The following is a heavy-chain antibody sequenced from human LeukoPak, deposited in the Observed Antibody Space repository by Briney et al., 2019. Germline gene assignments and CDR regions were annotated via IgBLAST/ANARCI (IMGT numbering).Heavy chain of an antibody. CDR2: INPNSGGT. D-gene: IGHD2-15*01. V-gene: IGHV1-2*02. J-gene: IGHJ6*03. CDR3: ARGSVVVVAAFNYYYMDV. CDR1: GYTFTGYY. Sequence: ASVKVSCKASGYTFTGYYMHWVRQAPGQGPEWMGWINPNSGGTNYAQKFQGRVTMTRDTSISTAYMELSRLRSDDTAVYYCARGSVVVVAAFNYYYMDVWGKGTTVTVSS.